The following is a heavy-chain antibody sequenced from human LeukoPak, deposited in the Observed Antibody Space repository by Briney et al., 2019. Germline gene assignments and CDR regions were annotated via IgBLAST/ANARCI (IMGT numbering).Heavy chain of an antibody. CDR2: IWYDGSNK. CDR3: AGEGGSYLYGYFDY. D-gene: IGHD3-16*01. Sequence: GGSLRLSCAASGFTFSSSGMHWVRQAPSKGLEWVAVIWYDGSNKYYADSVKGRFTISRDNSKNTVYLQMNSLSAEDAAVYYCAGEGGSYLYGYFDYWGQGTLVTVSS. V-gene: IGHV3-33*01. J-gene: IGHJ4*02. CDR1: GFTFSSSG.